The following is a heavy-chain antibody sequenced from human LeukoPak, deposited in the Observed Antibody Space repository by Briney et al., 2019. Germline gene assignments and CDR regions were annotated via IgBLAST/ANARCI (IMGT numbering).Heavy chain of an antibody. CDR2: INPSGGST. CDR3: ARDKLLGMPTAGCDY. V-gene: IGHV1-46*01. Sequence: GASVKVSCKASGYTFTSYYMHWVRQAPGQGLEWMGIINPSGGSTSYAQKFQGRVTMTRDTSTGTVYMELSSLRSEDTAVYYCARDKLLGMPTAGCDYWGQGTLVTVSS. CDR1: GYTFTSYY. J-gene: IGHJ4*02. D-gene: IGHD2-15*01.